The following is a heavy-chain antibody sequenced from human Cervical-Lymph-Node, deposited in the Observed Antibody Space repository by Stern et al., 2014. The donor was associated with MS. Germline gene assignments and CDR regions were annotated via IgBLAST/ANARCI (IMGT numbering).Heavy chain of an antibody. D-gene: IGHD2-21*02. CDR2: IYWDDAK. CDR3: AHSPPSDDDAFDI. V-gene: IGHV2-5*02. J-gene: IGHJ3*02. Sequence: QVTLKESGPTLVNPTQTLTLTCAFSGFSLSTTGVGVGWIRQPPGKALEWLGLIYWDDAKRSNPSLQGRVTISKGPSKSHDDLTPTNVDPVDTATYYCAHSPPSDDDAFDIWGQGTRVTISS. CDR1: GFSLSTTGVG.